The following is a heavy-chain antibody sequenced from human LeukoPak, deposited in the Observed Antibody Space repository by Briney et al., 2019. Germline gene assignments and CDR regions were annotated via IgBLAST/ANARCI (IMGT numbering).Heavy chain of an antibody. CDR3: AKENPVGGTNYFDY. V-gene: IGHV3-53*01. Sequence: GGSLRLSCAASGFTVSSNYMNWVRQAPGKGLEWVSVIYGGGNIYYADSVKGRFTISRDNSKNTLSLQMNTLRAEDTAIYYCAKENPVGGTNYFDYWGQGTLVTVSS. CDR1: GFTVSSNY. J-gene: IGHJ4*02. CDR2: IYGGGNI. D-gene: IGHD1-26*01.